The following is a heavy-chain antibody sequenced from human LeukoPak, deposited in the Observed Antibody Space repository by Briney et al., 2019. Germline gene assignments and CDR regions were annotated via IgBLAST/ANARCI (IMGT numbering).Heavy chain of an antibody. CDR1: GASIGSRGYY. CDR2: INVSGST. CDR3: ARLPLDDYSNYDPGARGSHIDY. Sequence: SETLSLTCTVSGASIGSRGYYWSWIRQPAGKGLEWIGRINVSGSTKYNPSLKSRVSISVDMSKNQFSLKLSSVTAADTAVYYCARLPLDDYSNYDPGARGSHIDYWGQGTLVTVSS. D-gene: IGHD4-11*01. J-gene: IGHJ4*02. V-gene: IGHV4-61*02.